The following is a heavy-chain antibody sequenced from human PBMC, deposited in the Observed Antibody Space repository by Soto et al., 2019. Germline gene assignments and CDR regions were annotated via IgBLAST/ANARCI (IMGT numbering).Heavy chain of an antibody. CDR2: IYSGGST. CDR3: ATRPLLPGAP. CDR1: GFTFSSNA. D-gene: IGHD3-22*01. V-gene: IGHV3-53*01. J-gene: IGHJ3*01. Sequence: EVQLVESGGGLIQPGGSLRLSCAASGFTFSSNAMNWVRQAPGKGLEWVSLIYSGGSTYYADSVKGRFTGSRDSSKNTLYLQMSGRCAEETGVFYCATRPLLPGAPWGQGTMVTVSS.